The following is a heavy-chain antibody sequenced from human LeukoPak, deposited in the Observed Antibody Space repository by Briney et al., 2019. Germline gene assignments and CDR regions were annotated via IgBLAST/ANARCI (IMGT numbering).Heavy chain of an antibody. D-gene: IGHD1-7*01. J-gene: IGHJ4*02. CDR3: AAELDAEITGTTSFDY. V-gene: IGHV1-58*02. CDR1: GFTFTSSA. Sequence: SVKVSCKASGFTFTSSARQWVGQARGQRLEWIGWIVVGSGTTNYAQKFQERVTITRDMSTSTAYMELSSLSSEDTAVYYCAAELDAEITGTTSFDYWGQGTPVTVSS. CDR2: IVVGSGTT.